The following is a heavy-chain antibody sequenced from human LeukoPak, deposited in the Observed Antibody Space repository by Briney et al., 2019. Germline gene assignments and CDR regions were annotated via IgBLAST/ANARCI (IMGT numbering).Heavy chain of an antibody. V-gene: IGHV4-38-2*02. D-gene: IGHD1-26*01. CDR1: DYSISSGYF. CDR3: EREGDILGATIDS. J-gene: IGHJ4*02. CDR2: ISHSGTT. Sequence: SETLSLTCVASDYSISSGYFWGWIRRPPGKGLEWIGSISHSGTTYYNPSFKSRVTISLDTSKNQFSLKLKSVTAADTAFYYCEREGDILGATIDSWGQGTLVIVSS.